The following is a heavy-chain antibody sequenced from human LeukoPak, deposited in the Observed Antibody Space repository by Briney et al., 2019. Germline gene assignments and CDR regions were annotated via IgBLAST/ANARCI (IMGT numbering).Heavy chain of an antibody. CDR1: GYTFTSYY. CDR2: INPSGGST. D-gene: IGHD6-13*01. V-gene: IGHV1-46*01. CDR3: AREAAAPNWFDP. Sequence: ASVKVSRKASGYTFTSYYMHWVRQAPGQGLEWMGIINPSGGSTSYAQKFQGRVTMTRDTSTSTVYMELSSLRSEDTAVYYCAREAAAPNWFDPWRQGTLVTVSS. J-gene: IGHJ5*02.